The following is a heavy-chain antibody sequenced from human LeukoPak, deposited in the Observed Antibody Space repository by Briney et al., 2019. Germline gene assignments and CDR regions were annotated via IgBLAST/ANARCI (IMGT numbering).Heavy chain of an antibody. CDR2: IYSGGST. CDR3: ARGHYYDSSGYYYALLY. Sequence: GGSLRLSCAASGFTFSNAWMSWVRQAPGKGLEWVSVIYSGGSTYYADSVKGRFTISRDNSKNTLYLQMNSLRAEDTAVYYCARGHYYDSSGYYYALLYWGQGTLVTVSS. CDR1: GFTFSNAW. J-gene: IGHJ4*02. D-gene: IGHD3-22*01. V-gene: IGHV3-53*01.